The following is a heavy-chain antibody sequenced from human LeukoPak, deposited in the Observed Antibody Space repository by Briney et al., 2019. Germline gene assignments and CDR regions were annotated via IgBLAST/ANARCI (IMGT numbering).Heavy chain of an antibody. Sequence: RGSLRLSCAASGFTFSNYFMNWVRQAPGKGLEWVSSISSSSSHIYYADSVRGRFTISRDNSKNTLYLQMNSLRAEDTAVYYCARHLSGDDIWGQGTMVTVSS. CDR2: ISSSSSHI. D-gene: IGHD4-17*01. CDR3: ARHLSGDDI. V-gene: IGHV3-21*04. CDR1: GFTFSNYF. J-gene: IGHJ3*02.